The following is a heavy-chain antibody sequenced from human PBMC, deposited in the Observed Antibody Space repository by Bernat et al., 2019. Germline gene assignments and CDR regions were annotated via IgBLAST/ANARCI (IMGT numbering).Heavy chain of an antibody. V-gene: IGHV3-33*01. CDR1: GFTFSSYG. CDR3: ARNGYSSSWYVNPDYCFDY. J-gene: IGHJ4*02. Sequence: QVQLVESGGGVVQPGRSLRLSCAASGFTFSSYGMHWVRQAPAKGLEWVAVIWYDGSNKYYADSVKGRLTISRDNSKNTLYLQMNSLRAEDTAVYYCARNGYSSSWYVNPDYCFDYWGQGNLVTVSS. CDR2: IWYDGSNK. D-gene: IGHD6-13*01.